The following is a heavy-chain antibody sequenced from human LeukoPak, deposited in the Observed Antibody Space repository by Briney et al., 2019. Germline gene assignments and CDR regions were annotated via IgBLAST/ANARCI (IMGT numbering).Heavy chain of an antibody. Sequence: GGSLRLSCAGSGFTFDDYAMHWVRQAPGKGLEWVSGISWNSGSIGYADSVKGRFTISRDNAKNSLYLQMNSLRAEDMALYYCAKASADLYFDYWGQGTLVTVSS. V-gene: IGHV3-9*03. CDR1: GFTFDDYA. CDR2: ISWNSGSI. J-gene: IGHJ4*02. CDR3: AKASADLYFDY. D-gene: IGHD2-2*01.